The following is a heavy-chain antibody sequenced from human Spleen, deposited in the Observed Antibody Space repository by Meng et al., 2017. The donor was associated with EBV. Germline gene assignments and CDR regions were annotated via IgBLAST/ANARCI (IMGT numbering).Heavy chain of an antibody. CDR1: GFTFSGYG. Sequence: QVELVGSGGGVVQPGRSLRLSCVAPGFTFSGYGMFWVWQAPGKGPEWVAILPSDGGNTYYADSVKGRFTISRDNSKNTLYLQMNSLTGEDTAVYYCARDLSGRFDPWGQGTLVTVSS. J-gene: IGHJ5*02. CDR3: ARDLSGRFDP. V-gene: IGHV3-30*03. D-gene: IGHD1-14*01. CDR2: LPSDGGNT.